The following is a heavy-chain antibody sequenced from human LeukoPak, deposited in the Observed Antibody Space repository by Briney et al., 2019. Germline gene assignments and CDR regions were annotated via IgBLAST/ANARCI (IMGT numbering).Heavy chain of an antibody. J-gene: IGHJ4*02. CDR1: GFTFRSYG. CDR2: ISAGGDVT. D-gene: IGHD6-19*01. Sequence: GGSLRLSCAASGFTFRSYGMNWVRQAPGKGLEWVSIISAGGDVTYYADSVKGRFTISRDNAKNSLYLQMNSLRAEDTAVYYCARGHSSGWYYRVVCFDYWGQGTLVTVSS. CDR3: ARGHSSGWYYRVVCFDY. V-gene: IGHV3-23*01.